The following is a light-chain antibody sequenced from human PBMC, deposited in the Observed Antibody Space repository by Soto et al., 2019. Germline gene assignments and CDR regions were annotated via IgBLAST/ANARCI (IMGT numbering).Light chain of an antibody. V-gene: IGLV2-11*01. CDR3: VSYTDTDTLV. J-gene: IGLJ1*01. Sequence: QSALTQPRSVSGSPGQSVTISCTGTSSDVGGYNYVSWYQQHPGKAPKLMISEVFNRPSGVSDRFSGSKSGNTASLTISGLQADDEGDYFCVSYTDTDTLVFGTGTKVTVL. CDR1: SSDVGGYNY. CDR2: EVF.